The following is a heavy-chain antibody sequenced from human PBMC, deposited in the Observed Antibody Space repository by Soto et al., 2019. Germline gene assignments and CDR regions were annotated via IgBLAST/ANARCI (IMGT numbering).Heavy chain of an antibody. Sequence: KPSETLSLTCTVSGGSISSGGYYWSWIRQHPGKGLEWIGYIYYSGGTYYNPSLKSRVTISVDTSKNQFSLKLSSVTAADTAVYHCASSTRQHRAPHYFDYWGQGTLVTVSS. J-gene: IGHJ4*02. V-gene: IGHV4-31*03. CDR3: ASSTRQHRAPHYFDY. CDR2: IYYSGGT. D-gene: IGHD6-6*01. CDR1: GGSISSGGYY.